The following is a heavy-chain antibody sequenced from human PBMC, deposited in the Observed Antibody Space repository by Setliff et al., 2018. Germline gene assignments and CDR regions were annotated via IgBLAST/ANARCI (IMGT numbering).Heavy chain of an antibody. CDR3: ASRTTGPGGWFDF. V-gene: IGHV4-39*01. D-gene: IGHD1-1*01. J-gene: IGHJ5*01. CDR1: GGSIINNNYY. Sequence: SETLSLTCTVSGGSIINNNYYWGWIRQPPGKGPEWIGTIYYSGTTYYNPSLKSRVTISIDTSKNQFSLNLNSVTAADTAVYYCASRTTGPGGWFDFWGQGSLVTVS. CDR2: IYYSGTT.